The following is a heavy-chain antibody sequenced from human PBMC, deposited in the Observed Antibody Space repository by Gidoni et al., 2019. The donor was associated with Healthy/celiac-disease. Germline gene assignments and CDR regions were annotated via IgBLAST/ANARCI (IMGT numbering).Heavy chain of an antibody. CDR1: GGPFSGYY. CDR2: INHSGST. D-gene: IGHD5-12*01. J-gene: IGHJ5*01. CDR3: AVGYNPSNNWFDP. V-gene: IGHV4-34*01. Sequence: QVQPQQWGAGLLKPSETLSLTCAVYGGPFSGYYWSWIRQPPGKGLEWIGEINHSGSTNYNPSLKSRVTISVDTSKNRFSLKLGSVPAADTAVYYCAVGYNPSNNWFDPWGQGTLVTVSS.